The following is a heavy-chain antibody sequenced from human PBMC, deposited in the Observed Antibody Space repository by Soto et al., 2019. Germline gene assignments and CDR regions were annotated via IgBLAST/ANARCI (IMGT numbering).Heavy chain of an antibody. D-gene: IGHD5-18*01. Sequence: PGGSLRLSCAASGFTFSSYAMSWVRQAPGKGLEWVSAISGSGGSTYYADSVKGRFTISRDNSKNTLYLQMNSLRAEATAVYYCAEPPSRYRGRQNWFDPWGQGTLVTVSS. CDR2: ISGSGGST. CDR3: AEPPSRYRGRQNWFDP. V-gene: IGHV3-23*01. J-gene: IGHJ5*02. CDR1: GFTFSSYA.